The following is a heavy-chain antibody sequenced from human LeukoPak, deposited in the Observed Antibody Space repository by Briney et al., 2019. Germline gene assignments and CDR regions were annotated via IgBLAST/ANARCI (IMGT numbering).Heavy chain of an antibody. Sequence: GGSLRLSCAASGFTFSSYWMHWVRQAPGKGLVWVSRINSDGSSTSYADSVKGRFTISRDNAKNTLYLQMNSLRAEDTAVYYCARGCTEWEPMEEIDYWGQGTLVTVSS. V-gene: IGHV3-74*01. CDR1: GFTFSSYW. CDR3: ARGCTEWEPMEEIDY. CDR2: INSDGSST. J-gene: IGHJ4*02. D-gene: IGHD1-26*01.